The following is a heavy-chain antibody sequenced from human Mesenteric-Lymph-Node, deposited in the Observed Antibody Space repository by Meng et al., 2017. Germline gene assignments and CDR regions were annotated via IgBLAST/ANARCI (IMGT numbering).Heavy chain of an antibody. V-gene: IGHV1-2*06. CDR2: INPNSGGT. Sequence: VQLGQSGDEVKKPGASLKGSCKSSGYTFTGYYMHWVRQAPGQGLEWMGRINPNSGGTNYAQKFQGRVTMTRDTSISTAYMELSRLRSDDTAVYYCAREGYNYENDYWGQGTLVTVSS. D-gene: IGHD5-24*01. J-gene: IGHJ4*02. CDR3: AREGYNYENDY. CDR1: GYTFTGYY.